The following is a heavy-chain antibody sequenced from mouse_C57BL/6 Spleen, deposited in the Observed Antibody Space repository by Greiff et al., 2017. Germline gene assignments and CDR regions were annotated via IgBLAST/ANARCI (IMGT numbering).Heavy chain of an antibody. V-gene: IGHV3-8*01. CDR3: ARRLGRETDFFDY. J-gene: IGHJ2*01. CDR1: GYSITSDY. CDR2: ISYSGST. D-gene: IGHD4-1*01. Sequence: DVKLVESGPGLAKPSQTLSLTCSVTGYSITSDYWNWIRKFPGNKLEYMGYISYSGSTYYNPSLKSRISITRDTSKNQYYLQLNSVTTEDTATYYCARRLGRETDFFDYWGQGTTLTVSS.